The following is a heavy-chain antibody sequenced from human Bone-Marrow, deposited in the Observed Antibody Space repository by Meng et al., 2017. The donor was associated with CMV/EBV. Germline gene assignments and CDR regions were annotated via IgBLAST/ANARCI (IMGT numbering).Heavy chain of an antibody. CDR3: ASSSWPTEFDP. D-gene: IGHD6-13*01. Sequence: LTCAGYGGSFSGYYWSWIRQPPGKGLEWIGEINHSGSTNYNPSLKSRVTISVDTSKNQFSLKLSSVTAADTAVYYCASSSWPTEFDPWGQGTLVTVSS. V-gene: IGHV4-34*01. CDR2: INHSGST. J-gene: IGHJ5*02. CDR1: GGSFSGYY.